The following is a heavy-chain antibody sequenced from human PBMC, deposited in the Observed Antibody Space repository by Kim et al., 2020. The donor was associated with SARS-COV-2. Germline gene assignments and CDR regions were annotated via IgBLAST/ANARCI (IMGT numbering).Heavy chain of an antibody. V-gene: IGHV1-24*01. CDR3: AAGVPVAGTSSEYSYYYGMDV. J-gene: IGHJ6*02. Sequence: ASVKVSCKVSGYTLTELSMHWVRQAPGKGLEWMGGFDPEDAETIYAQKFQGRVTMTEDTSIDTAYMELSSLRSEDTAVYYCAAGVPVAGTSSEYSYYYGMDVWGQGTSVTVSS. D-gene: IGHD6-19*01. CDR2: FDPEDAET. CDR1: GYTLTELS.